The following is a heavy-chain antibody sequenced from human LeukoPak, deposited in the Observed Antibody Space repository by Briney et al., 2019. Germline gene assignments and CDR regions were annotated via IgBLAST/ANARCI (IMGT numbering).Heavy chain of an antibody. CDR3: ARGLYCSSTSCYENAFDI. CDR2: INHSGST. CDR1: GGSFSGYY. J-gene: IGHJ3*02. V-gene: IGHV4-34*01. Sequence: SETLSLTCAVSGGSFSGYYWSWVRQPPGKGLEWVAEINHSGSTNYNPSLKSRVTISVDTSKNQFSMKLRSVTAADTAVYYCARGLYCSSTSCYENAFDIWGQGTMVTVSS. D-gene: IGHD2-2*01.